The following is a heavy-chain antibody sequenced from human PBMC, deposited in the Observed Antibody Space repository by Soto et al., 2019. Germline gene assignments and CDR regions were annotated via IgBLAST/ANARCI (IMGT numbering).Heavy chain of an antibody. V-gene: IGHV3-33*01. CDR2: IWPDGNIK. J-gene: IGHJ5*02. CDR3: VRQEYNTIWNAIDL. CDR1: GFIFTAFG. Sequence: HPGGSLRLSCVASGFIFTAFGIHWVRQAPGKGLEWVAVIWPDGNIKFYADSVQGRFNISRDNSKNTIFLQMNSLRADDTAIYYCVRQEYNTIWNAIDLWGQGTLVTVSS. D-gene: IGHD1-1*01.